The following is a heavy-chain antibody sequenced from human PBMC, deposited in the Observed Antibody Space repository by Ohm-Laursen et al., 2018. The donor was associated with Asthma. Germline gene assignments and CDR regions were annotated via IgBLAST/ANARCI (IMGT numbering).Heavy chain of an antibody. D-gene: IGHD3-3*01. V-gene: IGHV3-30*19. CDR3: ARDVMEWYLPAFGF. Sequence: SLRLSCAASGFTFSSYSMNWVRQAPGKGLEWVAVGGSYYDGGLKYYADSVNGRFTVSRDDSKNTLYLQMNSLRPDDTAVYYCARDVMEWYLPAFGFWGQGTLVTVSS. CDR1: GFTFSSYS. J-gene: IGHJ4*02. CDR2: GGSYYDGGLK.